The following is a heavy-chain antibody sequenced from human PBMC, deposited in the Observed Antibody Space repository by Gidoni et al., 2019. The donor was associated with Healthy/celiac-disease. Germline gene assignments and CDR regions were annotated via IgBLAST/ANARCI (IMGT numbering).Heavy chain of an antibody. J-gene: IGHJ4*02. V-gene: IGHV5-10-1*03. CDR1: GYSFTSYC. CDR2: SVPSDSYT. Sequence: EVQLVQSGAEVKKPGASLRISFKRSGYSFTSYCISWVRQMPGKGLEWMGRSVPSDSYTNYSPSFQGHVTISADKSISTAYLQWSSLKASDTAMYDCARQVRYYYDSSGYYYDYWGQGTLVTVSS. D-gene: IGHD3-22*01. CDR3: ARQVRYYYDSSGYYYDY.